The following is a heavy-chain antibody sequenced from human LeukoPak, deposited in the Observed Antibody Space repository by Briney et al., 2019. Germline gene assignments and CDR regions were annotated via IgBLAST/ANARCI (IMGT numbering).Heavy chain of an antibody. V-gene: IGHV3-30*18. CDR2: ISYDGSNK. J-gene: IGHJ6*02. CDR3: AKDGGDWLYLYYYGMDV. CDR1: GFTFSSYG. D-gene: IGHD3/OR15-3a*01. Sequence: GGSLRLSCAASGFTFSSYGMHWVRQAPGKGLEGVAVISYDGSNKYYADSVKGRFTISRDNSKNTLYLQMNSLRAEDTAVYYCAKDGGDWLYLYYYGMDVWGQGTTVTVSS.